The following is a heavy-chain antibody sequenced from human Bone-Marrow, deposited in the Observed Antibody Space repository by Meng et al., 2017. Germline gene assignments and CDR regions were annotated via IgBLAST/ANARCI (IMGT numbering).Heavy chain of an antibody. V-gene: IGHV3-7*01. D-gene: IGHD6-13*01. J-gene: IGHJ4*02. CDR1: GGSISSYY. CDR2: IKQDGSEK. Sequence: GGSLRLSCTVSGGSISSYYWSWIRQPPGKGLEWVANIKQDGSEKYYVDSVKGRFTISRDNAKNSLYLQMNSLRAEDTAVYYCARDLSIAAAGTVGNWGQGTLVTVSS. CDR3: ARDLSIAAAGTVGN.